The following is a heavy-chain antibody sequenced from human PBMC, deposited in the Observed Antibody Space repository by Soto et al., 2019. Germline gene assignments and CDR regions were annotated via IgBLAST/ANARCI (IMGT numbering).Heavy chain of an antibody. Sequence: EVQLLESGGGLVQPGGSLRLSCAASRFTFSNYPMNWVRQAPGKGLEWVSGISGSGGSTYYADSVKGRFTISRDNSKNTLYLQMNSLRAEDTALYFCAKCHGLVNFWYFDLWGRGTLVTVSS. J-gene: IGHJ2*01. CDR1: RFTFSNYP. V-gene: IGHV3-23*01. CDR2: ISGSGGST. CDR3: AKCHGLVNFWYFDL. D-gene: IGHD6-19*01.